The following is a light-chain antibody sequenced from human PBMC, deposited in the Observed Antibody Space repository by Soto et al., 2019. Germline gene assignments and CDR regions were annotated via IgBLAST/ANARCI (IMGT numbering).Light chain of an antibody. J-gene: IGLJ2*01. CDR1: SSDVGGYNY. V-gene: IGLV2-14*01. Sequence: QSALTQPASVSGSPGQSITISCTGTSSDVGGYNYVSWYQQHPGKAPKLMIYDVSNRPSGVSNRFSGSKSGNTASLTISGLQAEDEADYYCSSYTSSSPLVFGGGTKPTVL. CDR3: SSYTSSSPLV. CDR2: DVS.